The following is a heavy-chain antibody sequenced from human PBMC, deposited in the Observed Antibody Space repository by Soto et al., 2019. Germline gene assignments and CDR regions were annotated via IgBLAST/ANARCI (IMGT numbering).Heavy chain of an antibody. CDR2: ISGSGTTI. V-gene: IGHV3-11*01. CDR1: GFTFSYYY. CDR3: ARGRYSYRVFGY. J-gene: IGHJ4*02. D-gene: IGHD5-18*01. Sequence: GGSLRLSCAASGFTFSYYYMSWLRQTPGKGLEWVSYISGSGTTIYYIDSVKGRLTTSRDNAKNSLYLQMNSLRAEDTAVYYCARGRYSYRVFGYWGQGALVTVSS.